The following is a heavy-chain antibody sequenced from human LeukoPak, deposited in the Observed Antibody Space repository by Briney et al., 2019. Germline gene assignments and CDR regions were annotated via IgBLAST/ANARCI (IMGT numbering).Heavy chain of an antibody. J-gene: IGHJ4*02. D-gene: IGHD1-26*01. V-gene: IGHV1-2*06. Sequence: ASVKVSCKASGYTFTGYYMHWVRQAPGQGLEWMGRINPNNGATNYAQKLQGRVTITGDTSISTAYIDLSSLRSDDTAVYYCTRESGSYHGNDYWGQGTLVTVSS. CDR2: INPNNGAT. CDR3: TRESGSYHGNDY. CDR1: GYTFTGYY.